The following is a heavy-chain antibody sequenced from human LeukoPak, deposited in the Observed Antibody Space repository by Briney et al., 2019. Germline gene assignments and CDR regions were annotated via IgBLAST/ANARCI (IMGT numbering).Heavy chain of an antibody. D-gene: IGHD5-12*01. CDR1: GGSFSGYY. CDR2: INHSGST. J-gene: IGHJ3*02. CDR3: ARYYSGYDSDAFDI. Sequence: SETLSLTCAVYGGSFSGYYWSWIRQPPGKGLEWIGEINHSGSTNYNPSLKSRVTISVDTSKNQSSLKLSSVTAADTAVYYCARYYSGYDSDAFDIWGQGTMVTVSS. V-gene: IGHV4-34*01.